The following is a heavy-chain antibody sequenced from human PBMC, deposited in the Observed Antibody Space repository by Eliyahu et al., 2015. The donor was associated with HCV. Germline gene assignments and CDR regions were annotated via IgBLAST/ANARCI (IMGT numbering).Heavy chain of an antibody. V-gene: IGHV3-7*01. J-gene: IGHJ4*02. CDR2: DGSEQ. D-gene: IGHD6-19*01. Sequence: DGSEQNYVDSVKGRFTISRDNAKNSLYLQMNSLRAEDTAVYYCARRPVAGTSTYFDCWGQGTLVTVSS. CDR3: ARRPVAGTSTYFDC.